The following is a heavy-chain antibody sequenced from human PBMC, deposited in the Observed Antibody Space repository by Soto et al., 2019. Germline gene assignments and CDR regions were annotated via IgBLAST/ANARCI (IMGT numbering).Heavy chain of an antibody. D-gene: IGHD6-13*01. CDR3: ARDRSSSWSRDGYYGMDV. J-gene: IGHJ6*02. V-gene: IGHV4-61*01. CDR1: GGSVSSGSYY. CDR2: IYYSGGT. Sequence: SETLSLTCTVSGGSVSSGSYYWSWIRQPPGKGLEWIGYIYYSGGTNYNPSLKSRVTISVDTSKNQFSLKLSSVTAADTAVYYCARDRSSSWSRDGYYGMDVWGQGTTVTVSS.